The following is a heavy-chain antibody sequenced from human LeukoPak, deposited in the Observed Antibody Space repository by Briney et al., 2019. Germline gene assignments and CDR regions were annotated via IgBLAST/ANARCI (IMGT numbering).Heavy chain of an antibody. J-gene: IGHJ6*02. CDR1: VGTFSKFS. Sequence: ASVKVSCKASVGTFSKFSINWVRQAPGQGPEWMGGIIPTLGTANYAQRFQGRVTITADESTSTAYMELSSLRSEDTAVYYCARDHVASAYSYGTDSLRYYYYGLDVWGQGTTVTVSS. CDR3: ARDHVASAYSYGTDSLRYYYYGLDV. V-gene: IGHV1-69*01. CDR2: IIPTLGTA. D-gene: IGHD5-18*01.